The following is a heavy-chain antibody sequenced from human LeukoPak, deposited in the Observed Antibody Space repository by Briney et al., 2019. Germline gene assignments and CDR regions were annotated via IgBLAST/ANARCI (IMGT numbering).Heavy chain of an antibody. D-gene: IGHD3-22*01. CDR3: ATAFGGVNTMIFH. CDR2: FDPEDGET. V-gene: IGHV1-24*01. CDR1: GYTLTELS. Sequence: ASVKVSCKVSGYTLTELSMHWVRQAPGKGLEWMGGFDPEDGETIYAQKFQGRVTMTEDTSADTAYMELSSLRSEDTAVYYCATAFGGVNTMIFHWGQGTLVTVSS. J-gene: IGHJ4*02.